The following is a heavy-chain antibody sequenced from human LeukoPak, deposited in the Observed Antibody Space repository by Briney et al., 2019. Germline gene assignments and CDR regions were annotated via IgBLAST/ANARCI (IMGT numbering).Heavy chain of an antibody. Sequence: GGSLRPSCAPSGSTFSIYAVSWVRQAPGKGLGWVPVISGSGGRTYYTDSVKGEFTISRDNSKDKVYLQMNSLSTEDTAVYYCAKTTTGYSSGRYPGWPVDYWGQGTLVTVSS. D-gene: IGHD6-19*01. V-gene: IGHV3-23*01. CDR2: ISGSGGRT. CDR1: GSTFSIYA. CDR3: AKTTTGYSSGRYPGWPVDY. J-gene: IGHJ4*02.